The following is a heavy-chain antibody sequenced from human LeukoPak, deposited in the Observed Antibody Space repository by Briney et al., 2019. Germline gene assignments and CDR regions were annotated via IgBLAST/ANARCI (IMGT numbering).Heavy chain of an antibody. J-gene: IGHJ6*02. D-gene: IGHD4-11*01. CDR1: GGSISSYY. CDR2: IYYSGST. Sequence: PSETLSLTCTVSGGSISSYYWSWIRQPPGKGLEWIGYIYYSGSTNYNPSLKSRVTISVDTSKNQFSLKLSSVTAADTAVYYCARDRPATVTTDYYYYGMDVWGQGTTVTVSS. CDR3: ARDRPATVTTDYYYYGMDV. V-gene: IGHV4-59*01.